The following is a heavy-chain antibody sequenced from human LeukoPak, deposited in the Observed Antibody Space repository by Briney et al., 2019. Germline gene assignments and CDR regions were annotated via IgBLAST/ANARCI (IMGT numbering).Heavy chain of an antibody. D-gene: IGHD6-13*01. CDR2: IWYDGSNK. V-gene: IGHV3-33*01. J-gene: IGHJ4*02. CDR3: ATSSSSWYYFDY. Sequence: GGSLRLSCAASGFTFSSYSMHWVRQAPGKGLEWVAVIWYDGSNKYYADSVKGRFTISRDNSKNTLYLQMNSLRAEDTAVYYCATSSSSWYYFDYWGQGTLVTVSS. CDR1: GFTFSSYS.